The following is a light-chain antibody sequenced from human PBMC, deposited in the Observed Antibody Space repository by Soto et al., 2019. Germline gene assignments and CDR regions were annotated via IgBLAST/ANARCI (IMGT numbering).Light chain of an antibody. CDR1: QSVSSN. CDR2: GAS. V-gene: IGKV3-15*01. CDR3: HQYNNWPPWT. Sequence: EIVMTQSPATLSVSPGERATLSCRASQSVSSNLAWYQQKPGQAPRLLIYGASTRDTGIPARFSGSGSGTEFTLTISSLQSEDYAVYYCHQYNNWPPWTFGQGTKVAIK. J-gene: IGKJ1*01.